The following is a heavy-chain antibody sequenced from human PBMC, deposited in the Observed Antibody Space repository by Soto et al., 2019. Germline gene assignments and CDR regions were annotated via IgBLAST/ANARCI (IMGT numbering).Heavy chain of an antibody. J-gene: IGHJ6*02. CDR1: GGTFSIYA. D-gene: IGHD6-6*01. V-gene: IGHV1-69*13. Sequence: SVKVSCKASGGTFSIYAISWVRQAPGQGLEWMGGIIPIFGTANYAQKFQGRVTITADESTSTAYMELSSLRSEDTAVYYCARDDGSSPMYYYYGMDVWGQGTTVTVSS. CDR3: ARDDGSSPMYYYYGMDV. CDR2: IIPIFGTA.